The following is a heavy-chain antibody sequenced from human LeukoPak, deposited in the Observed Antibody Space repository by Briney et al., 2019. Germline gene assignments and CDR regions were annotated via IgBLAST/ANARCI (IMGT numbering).Heavy chain of an antibody. V-gene: IGHV3-15*01. J-gene: IGHJ4*02. Sequence: RGALRLSCAAPGFTFTNAWITWGRQGPREGLEWVGRIKGKTDAETIEYAAPVKGRFTISRDDSKNTLYLQLSSLKTDDTAVYYCTTGELNWGQGTLVSVSS. D-gene: IGHD2-21*01. CDR3: TTGELN. CDR1: GFTFTNAW. CDR2: IKGKTDAETI.